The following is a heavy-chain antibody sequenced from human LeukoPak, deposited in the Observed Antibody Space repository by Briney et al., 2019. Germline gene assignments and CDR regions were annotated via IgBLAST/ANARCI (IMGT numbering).Heavy chain of an antibody. CDR2: IIYSGNT. J-gene: IGHJ4*02. D-gene: IGHD6-13*01. CDR3: VRHFHGSGYVVAL. Sequence: SETLSLSCTVSSGSMSSTSYYWGWIRQPPEKGLEWIGGIIYSGNTYYNPSLKSRVTISVDTTRNQFSLRLTSVTAADTAVYFCVRHFHGSGYVVALWGQGTLVTVSS. V-gene: IGHV4-39*01. CDR1: SGSMSSTSYY.